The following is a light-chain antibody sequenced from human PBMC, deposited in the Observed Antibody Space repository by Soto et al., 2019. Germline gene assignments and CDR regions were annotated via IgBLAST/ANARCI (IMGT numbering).Light chain of an antibody. J-gene: IGLJ1*01. CDR2: DVS. Sequence: LTQPASVSGSPGQSITISCTGTSSDFGGYNYVSWYQQHPGKAPKLMISDVSNRPSGVSNRFSGSKSGNTASLTISGLQAEDEADYYCSSYSSSSTPYLFGSGTKVTVL. CDR3: SSYSSSSTPYL. V-gene: IGLV2-14*03. CDR1: SSDFGGYNY.